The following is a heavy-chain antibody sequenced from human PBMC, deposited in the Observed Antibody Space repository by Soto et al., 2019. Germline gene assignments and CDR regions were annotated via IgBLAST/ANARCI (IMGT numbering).Heavy chain of an antibody. J-gene: IGHJ4*02. V-gene: IGHV3-23*01. Sequence: LRLSFAASGFTFISYTLNWVRRAPGKGLEWVATSSDRRTGNTHYSDSVRGRFTLSRDYSRNILFLQMDSLRADDTALYYCTTWLTAHFDYWGRGTQVTV. CDR2: SSDRRTGNT. CDR3: TTWLTAHFDY. CDR1: GFTFISYT. D-gene: IGHD2-21*02.